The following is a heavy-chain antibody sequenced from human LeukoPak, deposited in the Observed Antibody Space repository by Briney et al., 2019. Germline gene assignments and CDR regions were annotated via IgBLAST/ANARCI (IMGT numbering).Heavy chain of an antibody. CDR3: ARASHFYVSGSYFDY. V-gene: IGHV4-31*03. CDR1: GGSISSCGYY. CDR2: IYYRGST. J-gene: IGHJ4*02. D-gene: IGHD3-10*01. Sequence: SQTLSLTCTVSGGSISSCGYYWSWNPQHPGKGLERIRYIYYRGSTYYTPSLKRRVTISVDTSKNQFSLKLSSVTAADTAVYYCARASHFYVSGSYFDYWGQGTLVTVSS.